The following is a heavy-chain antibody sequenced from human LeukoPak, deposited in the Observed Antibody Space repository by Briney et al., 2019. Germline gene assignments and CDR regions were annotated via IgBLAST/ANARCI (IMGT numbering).Heavy chain of an antibody. J-gene: IGHJ4*02. V-gene: IGHV1-69*05. CDR3: AREGRDYGDYVRFDS. Sequence: EASVKVSCKASGGTFSSYAISWVRQAPGQGLEWMGGIIPIFGTANYAQKFQGRVTITTDESTSTAYMELSSLRSEDTAVYYCAREGRDYGDYVRFDSWGQGTLVTVSS. CDR2: IIPIFGTA. D-gene: IGHD4-17*01. CDR1: GGTFSSYA.